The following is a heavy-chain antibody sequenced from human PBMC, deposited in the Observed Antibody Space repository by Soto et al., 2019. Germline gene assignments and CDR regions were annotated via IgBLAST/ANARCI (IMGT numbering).Heavy chain of an antibody. D-gene: IGHD2-21*02. Sequence: GASVKVSCKTSGYDFSSYAMHWVRQAPGQRLEWMGWINIGSGRTEYSQNLQDRITITRDTSASTAYMELSSLRSEDTAVYYCARAWVVVTAPNYWGQGTLVTVSS. V-gene: IGHV1-3*04. CDR1: GYDFSSYA. CDR3: ARAWVVVTAPNY. CDR2: INIGSGRT. J-gene: IGHJ4*02.